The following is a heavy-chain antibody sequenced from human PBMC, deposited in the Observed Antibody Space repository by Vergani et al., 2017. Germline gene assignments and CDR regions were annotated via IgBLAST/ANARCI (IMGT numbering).Heavy chain of an antibody. Sequence: QVQLVQSGAEVKKPGASVKVSCKASGYPFTGYYMPWVRQAPGQGLEWMGGINPNSGGPNYAQKFQGWVTMTRDTSSSTAYIELSRLRSDDPAGYYCARLREVDSANWFDPWGQGTLVTVSS. CDR2: INPNSGGP. CDR3: ARLREVDSANWFDP. J-gene: IGHJ5*02. V-gene: IGHV1-2*04. CDR1: GYPFTGYY. D-gene: IGHD2-2*01.